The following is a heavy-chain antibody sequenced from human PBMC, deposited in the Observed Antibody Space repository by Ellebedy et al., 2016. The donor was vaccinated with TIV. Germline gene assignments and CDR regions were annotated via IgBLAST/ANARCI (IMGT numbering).Heavy chain of an antibody. J-gene: IGHJ6*02. CDR3: ARDRLDSSGHQLYYYYTMDV. Sequence: GESLKISCAASGFTFSSNWMSWVRQAPGKGLEWVANIKQDGSEKYYVDSVKGRFTISRDNAKNSLYLQMNSLRDEDTAVYFCARDRLDSSGHQLYYYYTMDVWGQGTTVTVSS. D-gene: IGHD3-22*01. CDR1: GFTFSSNW. V-gene: IGHV3-7*01. CDR2: IKQDGSEK.